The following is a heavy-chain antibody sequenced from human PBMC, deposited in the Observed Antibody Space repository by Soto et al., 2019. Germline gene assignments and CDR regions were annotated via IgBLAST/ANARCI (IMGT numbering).Heavy chain of an antibody. D-gene: IGHD1-26*01. Sequence: QLQLQESGPGLVKPSETLSLTCTVSSGSISSSTYFWAWIRQPPGKGLEWIGNRYYSGSTYYNPSRMRRVTISIDKSKNHFHLKLSSVTATDTAVYYYARVLRYYPFYYFYMDVWGKGTTVTV. J-gene: IGHJ6*03. V-gene: IGHV4-39*02. CDR1: SGSISSSTYF. CDR3: ARVLRYYPFYYFYMDV. CDR2: RYYSGST.